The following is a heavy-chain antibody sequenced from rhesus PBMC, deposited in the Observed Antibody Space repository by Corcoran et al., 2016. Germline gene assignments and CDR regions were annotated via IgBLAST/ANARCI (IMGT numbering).Heavy chain of an antibody. J-gene: IGHJ4*01. Sequence: QVQLQESGPGVVKPSETLSLTCAVSGGSISGYYLWSWIRQPPGKGLEWIGYIYGGRGSTSDNPSLKSRVIISIDTSKNQFSRKLSSVTAADTAVYYCARETGVLTALFDYWGQGVLVTVSS. CDR2: IYGGRGST. V-gene: IGHV4S7*01. CDR3: ARETGVLTALFDY. D-gene: IGHD2-15*01. CDR1: GGSISGYYL.